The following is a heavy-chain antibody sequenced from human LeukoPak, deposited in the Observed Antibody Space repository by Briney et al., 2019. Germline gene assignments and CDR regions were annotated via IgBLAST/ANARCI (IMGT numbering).Heavy chain of an antibody. CDR3: ARDQSAYDSSGYLSY. D-gene: IGHD3-22*01. CDR2: INPSGGST. V-gene: IGHV1-46*01. J-gene: IGHJ4*02. CDR1: GYTFTSYY. Sequence: ASVKVSCKASGYTFTSYYMHWVRQAPGQGLEWMGIINPSGGSTSYAQKFQGRVTMTRDMSTSTVYMELSSLRSEDTAVYYCARDQSAYDSSGYLSYWGQGTLVTVSS.